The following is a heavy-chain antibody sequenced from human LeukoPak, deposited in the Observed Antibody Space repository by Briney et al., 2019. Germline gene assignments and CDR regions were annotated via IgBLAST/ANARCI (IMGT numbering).Heavy chain of an antibody. CDR2: IYYFGST. V-gene: IGHV4-39*07. CDR3: ARDLWDIVVVVAATGGFDP. Sequence: SETLSLTCTVSGGSISSTSYYWGWIRQPPGKGLEWIGTIYYFGSTYYNPSLKSRVTMSVDTSKNQFSLKLSSVTAADTAVYYCARDLWDIVVVVAATGGFDPWGQGTLVTVSS. D-gene: IGHD2-15*01. CDR1: GGSISSTSYY. J-gene: IGHJ5*02.